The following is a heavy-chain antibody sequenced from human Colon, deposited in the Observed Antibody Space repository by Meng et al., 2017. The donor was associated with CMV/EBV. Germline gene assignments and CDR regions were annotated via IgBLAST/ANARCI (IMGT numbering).Heavy chain of an antibody. CDR3: IKEDWYFDF. Sequence: QVQLIQAGTEGKKPGASGKVSFKTSGYTFTAKHLHWVRHAPGQGLEWMGWIYPQNGGTYFAQKFQGRVTMTSDTSISTAYMELSSLTSDDTAIYYCIKEDWYFDFWGQGTLVTVSS. D-gene: IGHD2-21*01. V-gene: IGHV1-2*02. CDR2: IYPQNGGT. J-gene: IGHJ4*02. CDR1: GYTFTAKH.